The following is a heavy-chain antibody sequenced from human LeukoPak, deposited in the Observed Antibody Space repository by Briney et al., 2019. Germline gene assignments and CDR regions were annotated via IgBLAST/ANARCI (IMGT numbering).Heavy chain of an antibody. D-gene: IGHD3-3*01. CDR2: INWNGGST. J-gene: IGHJ4*02. CDR1: GFIFEDYD. V-gene: IGHV3-20*04. CDR3: ARWGSGYNLFDY. Sequence: PGGSLRLSCAPSGFIFEDYDMHWVRQAPGKGLEWVSGINWNGGSTGYADSVKGRFTISRDNAKNSLYLQMNSLRAEDTALYYCARWGSGYNLFDYWGQGILVTVSS.